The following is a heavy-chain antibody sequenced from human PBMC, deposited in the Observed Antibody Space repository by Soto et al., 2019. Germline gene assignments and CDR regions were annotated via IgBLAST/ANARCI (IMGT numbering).Heavy chain of an antibody. CDR1: KFTFSNYA. CDR2: ISSSGDST. CDR3: ARESTPPLGYCIDRIGYNDY. D-gene: IGHD2-15*01. Sequence: GGSLRLSCAASKFTFSNYAMSWVRQIPGKGLEWVSAISSSGDSTYYADSVKGRFTISRDNAKNTLYLQMNSLRAEDTAVYYWARESTPPLGYCIDRIGYNDYWGQGTLVTV. J-gene: IGHJ4*02. V-gene: IGHV3-23*01.